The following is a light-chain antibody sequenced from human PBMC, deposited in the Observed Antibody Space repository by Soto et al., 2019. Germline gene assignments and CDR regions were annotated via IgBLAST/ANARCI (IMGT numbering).Light chain of an antibody. V-gene: IGKV3-20*01. CDR2: DAS. CDR3: QQYGSSPPFT. J-gene: IGKJ1*01. CDR1: QSVSGS. Sequence: EIVLTQSPAILSLSPGEKATLSCRASQSVSGSLGWYQQKPGQAPRLIIYDASVRATGIPARFSGSGSGTDFTLTISRLEPEDFAVYYCQQYGSSPPFTFGQGTKVDIK.